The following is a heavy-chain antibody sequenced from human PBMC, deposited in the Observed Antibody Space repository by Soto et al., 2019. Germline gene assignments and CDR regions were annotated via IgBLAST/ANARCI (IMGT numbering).Heavy chain of an antibody. J-gene: IGHJ4*02. V-gene: IGHV3-23*01. Sequence: GGSLRLSCKASGFSFSSNSMGWLRQAPGKGLDWVSSISDSADRIYYADSVRGRFTFSRDNSENTLYLQMNSLRLEDTAVYYCARDTSDILGFDYWGQGSLVTVSS. D-gene: IGHD3-9*01. CDR2: ISDSADRI. CDR3: ARDTSDILGFDY. CDR1: GFSFSSNS.